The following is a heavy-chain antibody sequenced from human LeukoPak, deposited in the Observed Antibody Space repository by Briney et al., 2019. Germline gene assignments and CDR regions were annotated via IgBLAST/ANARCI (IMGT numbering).Heavy chain of an antibody. CDR3: ARGSTNYYGSGSYYPPSNWFDP. CDR2: MNPNSGNT. CDR1: GYTFTSYD. Sequence: ASVKVSCKASGYTFTSYDINWVRQATGQGLDWMGWMNPNSGNTGYAQKFQGRVTMTRNTSISTAYMELSSLRSEDTAVYYCARGSTNYYGSGSYYPPSNWFDPWGQGTLVTVSS. V-gene: IGHV1-8*01. J-gene: IGHJ5*02. D-gene: IGHD3-10*01.